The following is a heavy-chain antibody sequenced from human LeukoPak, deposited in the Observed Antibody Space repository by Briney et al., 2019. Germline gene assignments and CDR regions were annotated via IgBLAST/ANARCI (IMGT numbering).Heavy chain of an antibody. J-gene: IGHJ6*03. CDR1: GGSISSYS. V-gene: IGHV4-59*12. D-gene: IGHD2-2*01. CDR2: IYYSGST. CDR3: ARVATDIVVVPAAKKYYYYYMDV. Sequence: SETLSLTCTVSGGSISSYSWSWIRQPPGKGLEWIGSIYYSGSTYYNPSLKSRVTISVDTSKNQFSLKLSSVTAADTAVYYCARVATDIVVVPAAKKYYYYYMDVWGKGTTVTVS.